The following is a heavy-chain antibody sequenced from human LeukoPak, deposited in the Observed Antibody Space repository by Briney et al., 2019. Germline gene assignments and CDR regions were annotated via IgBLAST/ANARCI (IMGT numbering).Heavy chain of an antibody. CDR3: ARVRGSYYFDY. Sequence: GGSLRLSCAASGFTVSSKYISWVRQAPGKGLEWVSVIYSGNNTYYVDSVKGRFTISRDNPKNTLYLQMNSLRAEDTAVYYCARVRGSYYFDYWGQGTLVTVSS. V-gene: IGHV3-66*01. D-gene: IGHD3-10*01. J-gene: IGHJ4*02. CDR2: IYSGNNT. CDR1: GFTVSSKY.